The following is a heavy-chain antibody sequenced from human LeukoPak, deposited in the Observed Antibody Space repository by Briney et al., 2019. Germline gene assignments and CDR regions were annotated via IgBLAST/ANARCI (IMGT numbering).Heavy chain of an antibody. J-gene: IGHJ4*02. V-gene: IGHV5-10-1*01. CDR2: IDPSDSYT. CDR3: ATVYSSSWYEFDY. D-gene: IGHD6-13*01. CDR1: GYSFTSYW. Sequence: GESLKISYKGSGYSFTSYWISWVRQMPGKGLEWMGRIDPSDSYTNYSPSFQGHVTISADKSISTAYLQWSSLKASDTAMYYCATVYSSSWYEFDYWGQGTLVTVSS.